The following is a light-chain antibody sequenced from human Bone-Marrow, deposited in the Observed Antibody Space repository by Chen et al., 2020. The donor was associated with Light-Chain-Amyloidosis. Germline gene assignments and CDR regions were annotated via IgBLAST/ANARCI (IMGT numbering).Light chain of an antibody. J-gene: IGKJ5*01. V-gene: IGKV3D-11*02. CDR1: QSVSNN. CDR3: QQRNNWPIT. Sequence: EIVLTQSPATLSLSPEERATLSCRASQSVSNNLGWYQQKPGQAPRLLIYDADSRATGTPARFSGNGAETDFTLTVSSLEPEDFAVYYCQQRNNWPITFGQGTRLEFK. CDR2: DAD.